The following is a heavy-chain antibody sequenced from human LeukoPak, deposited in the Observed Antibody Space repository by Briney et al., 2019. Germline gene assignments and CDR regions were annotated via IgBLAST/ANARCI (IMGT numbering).Heavy chain of an antibody. Sequence: GGSLRLSCAASGFSVSSYFMSWVRQAPGKGLEWVSVIYSGAATYYADSVKGRFTISRDNSKNTLFLQMNSLRAEDTAVYYCARDGNQKSLAYWGQGTLVTVSS. J-gene: IGHJ4*02. CDR2: IYSGAAT. V-gene: IGHV3-66*01. D-gene: IGHD1-14*01. CDR3: ARDGNQKSLAY. CDR1: GFSVSSYF.